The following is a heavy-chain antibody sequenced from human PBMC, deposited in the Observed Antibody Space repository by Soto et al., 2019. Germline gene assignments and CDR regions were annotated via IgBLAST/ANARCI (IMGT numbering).Heavy chain of an antibody. CDR2: IFTDNGDT. V-gene: IGHV1-3*04. Sequence: QVNLVQSGAEVKKPGASVKVSCKASGYTFTANAMHWVRQVPGQRFEWMGWIFTDNGDTVYSQNFQGRVTITRDTSANTAYMDLSSLTSEDTAIYYCAIGYQGSFDMWGQGTMVTVSS. CDR3: AIGYQGSFDM. D-gene: IGHD2-2*01. J-gene: IGHJ3*02. CDR1: GYTFTANA.